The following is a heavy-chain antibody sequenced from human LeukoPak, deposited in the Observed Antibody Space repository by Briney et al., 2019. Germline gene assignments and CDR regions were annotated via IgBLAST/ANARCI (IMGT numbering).Heavy chain of an antibody. CDR3: ARVPKLYCTNGVCYDDAFDI. J-gene: IGHJ3*02. CDR1: GGSLSSYY. D-gene: IGHD2-8*01. V-gene: IGHV4-4*07. Sequence: SETLSLTCTVSGGSLSSYYWSWLRQPAGKGLEWIGRIYTSGSTNYNPSLKSRVTMSVDTSKSQFSLKLSSVIAADTAVYYCARVPKLYCTNGVCYDDAFDIWGLGTMVTVSS. CDR2: IYTSGST.